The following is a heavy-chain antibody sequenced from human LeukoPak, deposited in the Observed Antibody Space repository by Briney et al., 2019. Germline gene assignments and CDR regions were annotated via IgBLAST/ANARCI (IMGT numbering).Heavy chain of an antibody. D-gene: IGHD2-2*02. CDR1: GYSFTSYR. J-gene: IGHJ4*02. Sequence: GESLKISCKGSGYSFTSYRIGWVRQMPGKGLEWMGIIYPGDSDTRYSPSFQGQVTISADKSISTAYLQWSSLKASDTAMYYCARFPLYCSSTSRYTGFDYWGQGTLVTVSS. V-gene: IGHV5-51*01. CDR2: IYPGDSDT. CDR3: ARFPLYCSSTSRYTGFDY.